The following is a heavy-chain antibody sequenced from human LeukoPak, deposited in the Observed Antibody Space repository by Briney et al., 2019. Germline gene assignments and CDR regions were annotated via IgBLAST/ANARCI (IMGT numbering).Heavy chain of an antibody. CDR1: GFTFGDYA. CDR3: TRDLDYYGSGLVPTYWFDP. D-gene: IGHD3-10*01. J-gene: IGHJ5*02. Sequence: GGSLRLSCTASGFTFGDYAMSWVRQAPGKGLEWVGFIRSKAYGGTTEYAASVKGRFTISRDDSKSIAYLQMNSLKTEDTAVYYCTRDLDYYGSGLVPTYWFDPWGQGTLVNVSS. CDR2: IRSKAYGGTT. V-gene: IGHV3-49*04.